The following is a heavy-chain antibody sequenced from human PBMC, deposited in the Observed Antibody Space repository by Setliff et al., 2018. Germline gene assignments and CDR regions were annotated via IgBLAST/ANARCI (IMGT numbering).Heavy chain of an antibody. CDR1: GFTFSSYS. D-gene: IGHD6-13*01. V-gene: IGHV3-48*04. Sequence: GESLTISCAASGFTFSSYSMNWVRQAPGKGLEWVSYISSSSSTIYYADSVKGRFTISRDNAKNSLYLQMNSLRAEDTAVYYCARLPYSSSWYYPSYYFDYWGQGTLVTVS. CDR3: ARLPYSSSWYYPSYYFDY. J-gene: IGHJ4*02. CDR2: ISSSSSTI.